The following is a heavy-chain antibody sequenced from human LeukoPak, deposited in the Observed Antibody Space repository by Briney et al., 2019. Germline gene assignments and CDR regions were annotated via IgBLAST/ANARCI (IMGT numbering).Heavy chain of an antibody. J-gene: IGHJ5*02. CDR1: GFTFSSYW. CDR3: ARDRSDYYGSGRFDP. Sequence: GGSLRLSCAASGFTFSSYWMHWVRQAPGKGLVWVSRINSDGSSTGYADSVKGRFTISRDNAKNTLYLQMNSLRAEDTAVYYCARDRSDYYGSGRFDPWGQGTLVTVSS. V-gene: IGHV3-74*01. CDR2: INSDGSST. D-gene: IGHD3-10*01.